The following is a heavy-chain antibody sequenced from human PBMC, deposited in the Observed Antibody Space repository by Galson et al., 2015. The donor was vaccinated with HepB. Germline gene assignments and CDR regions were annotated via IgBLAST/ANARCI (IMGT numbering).Heavy chain of an antibody. CDR2: INHSGST. Sequence: ETLSLTCAVYGGSFSGYYWSWIRQHPGKGLEWIGEINHSGSTNYNPSLKSRVTISVDTSKNQFSLKLSSVTAADTAVYYCARSRGIGRYDFWSGYSYYMDVWGKGTTVTVSS. J-gene: IGHJ6*03. CDR3: ARSRGIGRYDFWSGYSYYMDV. CDR1: GGSFSGYY. V-gene: IGHV4-34*01. D-gene: IGHD3-3*01.